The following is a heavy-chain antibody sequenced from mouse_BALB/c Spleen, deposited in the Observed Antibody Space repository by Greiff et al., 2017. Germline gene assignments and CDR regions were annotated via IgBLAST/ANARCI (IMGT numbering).Heavy chain of an antibody. Sequence: EVQGVESGGGLVKPGGSLKLSCAASGFTFSSYAMSWVRQTPEKRLEWVASISSGGSTYYPDSVKGRFTISRDNARNILYLQMSSLRSEDTAMYYCARATMVTTRYFDVWGAGTTVTVSS. CDR1: GFTFSSYA. CDR3: ARATMVTTRYFDV. V-gene: IGHV5-6-5*01. CDR2: ISSGGST. J-gene: IGHJ1*01. D-gene: IGHD2-2*01.